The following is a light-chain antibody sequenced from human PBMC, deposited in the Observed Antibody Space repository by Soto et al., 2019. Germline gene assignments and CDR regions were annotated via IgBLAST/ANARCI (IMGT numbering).Light chain of an antibody. V-gene: IGKV1-27*01. Sequence: DIQMTQSPSSLSASVGDRVTITCRASQGISKYLAWYRQKPGKVPKLLIYAASTLQSGVPSRFRGSGSGTDFTLTISSLQPEDVATYYCQKYNSAPWTFGQGTKVEIK. J-gene: IGKJ1*01. CDR2: AAS. CDR3: QKYNSAPWT. CDR1: QGISKY.